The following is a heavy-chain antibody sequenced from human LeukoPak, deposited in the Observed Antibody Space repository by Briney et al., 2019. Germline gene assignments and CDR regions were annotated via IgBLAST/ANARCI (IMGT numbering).Heavy chain of an antibody. J-gene: IGHJ5*02. D-gene: IGHD3-16*02. Sequence: ASVKVSCKASGYTFTSYGFSWVRQPAAQGREGMGGINAYNGKTNYVQKLHGRATMTPDTSTRTAYMELRSLRSDDTTVYYCARGMITFGGVIVSNWFDPWGQGTLVTVSS. CDR1: GYTFTSYG. CDR2: INAYNGKT. CDR3: ARGMITFGGVIVSNWFDP. V-gene: IGHV1-18*01.